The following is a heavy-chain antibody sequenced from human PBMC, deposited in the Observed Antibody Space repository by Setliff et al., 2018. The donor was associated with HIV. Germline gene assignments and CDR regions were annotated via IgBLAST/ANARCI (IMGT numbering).Heavy chain of an antibody. J-gene: IGHJ4*02. CDR3: TRRDVTTGMDS. Sequence: PSETLSLICTVSGGSISTYYWSWIRQPPGKGLEWIGSIYFTGSSDNNPSLKSRVTLSVDTSKHQFSLKLSSVTAADTAVYYCTRRDVTTGMDSWGPGILVTVSS. CDR2: IYFTGSS. CDR1: GGSISTYY. D-gene: IGHD4-17*01. V-gene: IGHV4-59*08.